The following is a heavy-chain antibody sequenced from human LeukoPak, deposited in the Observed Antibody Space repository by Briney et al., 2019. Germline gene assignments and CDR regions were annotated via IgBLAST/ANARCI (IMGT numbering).Heavy chain of an antibody. V-gene: IGHV1-69*13. CDR3: ARDMYSSAPAAFDI. CDR2: IIPIFGTA. Sequence: ASVKVSCKASGYTFTSYGISWVRQAPGQGLEWMGGIIPIFGTANYAQRFQGRVTITADESTSTAYMELSSLRSEDTAVYYCARDMYSSAPAAFDIWGQGTMVTVSS. D-gene: IGHD6-25*01. J-gene: IGHJ3*02. CDR1: GYTFTSYG.